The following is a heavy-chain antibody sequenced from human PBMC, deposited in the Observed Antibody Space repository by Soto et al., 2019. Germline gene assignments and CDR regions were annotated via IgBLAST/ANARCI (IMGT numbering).Heavy chain of an antibody. CDR1: GYSFTSYW. J-gene: IGHJ6*02. V-gene: IGHV5-51*01. CDR3: ARSPVTSYYYYYGMDV. Sequence: LGESLKISCKGSGYSFTSYWIGWVRQMPGKGLEWLGIIYPGDSDTRYSPSFQGQVTISADKSICTAYLQWSSLKASDTAMYYCARSPVTSYYYYYGMDVWGQGTTVTVSS. CDR2: IYPGDSDT.